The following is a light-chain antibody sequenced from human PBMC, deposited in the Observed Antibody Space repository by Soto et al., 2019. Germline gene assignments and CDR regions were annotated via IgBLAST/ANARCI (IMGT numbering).Light chain of an antibody. CDR2: DAS. Sequence: EIVLTQSPATLSLSPGERATLSCRASHSVVSSLAWYQQKPGQAPRLLIYDASMRATGIPDRFSGSGSGTDFTLTISSLEPEDVAVYYCQHRSNWPRTFGQGTKLEFK. CDR1: HSVVSS. V-gene: IGKV3-11*01. CDR3: QHRSNWPRT. J-gene: IGKJ2*01.